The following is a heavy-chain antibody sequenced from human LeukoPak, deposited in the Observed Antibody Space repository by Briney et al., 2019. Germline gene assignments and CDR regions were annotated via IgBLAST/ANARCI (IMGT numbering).Heavy chain of an antibody. Sequence: PSETLSLTCTVSGGSISSYYWSWIRQPAGKGLEWIGRIYTSGSTNYNPSLKSRVTMSVDTSKNQFSLKLSSVTAADTAVYYCARELSGWSTDYFDYWGQGTLVTVSS. J-gene: IGHJ4*02. V-gene: IGHV4-4*07. CDR2: IYTSGST. CDR1: GGSISSYY. CDR3: ARELSGWSTDYFDY. D-gene: IGHD6-19*01.